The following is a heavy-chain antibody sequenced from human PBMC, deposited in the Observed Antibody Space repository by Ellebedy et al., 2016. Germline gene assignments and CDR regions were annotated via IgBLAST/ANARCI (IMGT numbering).Heavy chain of an antibody. CDR2: IYPDDSDI. Sequence: GESLKISXQGSGFTFNTHWIGWVRQMPGKGLEWMGIIYPDDSDIRVSPSFKGQVTISADKSNNTAYLQCHSLKDSDTAMYFCARGTTFGVALDAFDIWGRGTVVTVSS. V-gene: IGHV5-51*01. D-gene: IGHD3-3*01. J-gene: IGHJ3*02. CDR3: ARGTTFGVALDAFDI. CDR1: GFTFNTHW.